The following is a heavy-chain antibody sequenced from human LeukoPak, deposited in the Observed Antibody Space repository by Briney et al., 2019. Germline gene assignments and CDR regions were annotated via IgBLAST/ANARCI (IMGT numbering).Heavy chain of an antibody. CDR3: ARDLSAGWEGWFDP. V-gene: IGHV1-18*01. Sequence: ASVKVSCTASGYTFTNYGISWVRQAPGQGLEWMGWISAYNGNTNYAQNLQGRVTMTTDTSTSTAYMDLRSLISDDTAVYYCARDLSAGWEGWFDPWGQGTLVTVSS. J-gene: IGHJ5*02. D-gene: IGHD1-26*01. CDR1: GYTFTNYG. CDR2: ISAYNGNT.